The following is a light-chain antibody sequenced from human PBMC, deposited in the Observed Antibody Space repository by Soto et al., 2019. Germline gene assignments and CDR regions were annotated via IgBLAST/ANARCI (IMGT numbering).Light chain of an antibody. CDR3: AAWDDSLSGKLV. CDR1: SSNIGSNY. Sequence: QSALTQPPSASGTPGQRVTISCSGSSSNIGSNYVYWYQQLPGTAPKLLIYRNNQRPSGVPDRFSGSKSGTSASLAISGLRSEDEADYYCAAWDDSLSGKLVFGGGTQLTVL. J-gene: IGLJ2*01. CDR2: RNN. V-gene: IGLV1-47*01.